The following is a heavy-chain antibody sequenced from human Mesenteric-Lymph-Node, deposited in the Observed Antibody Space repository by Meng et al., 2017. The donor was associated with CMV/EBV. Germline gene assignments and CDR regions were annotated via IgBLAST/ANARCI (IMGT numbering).Heavy chain of an antibody. CDR1: FTFSRYG. CDR2: VSASGIST. D-gene: IGHD4-23*01. J-gene: IGHJ4*02. V-gene: IGHV3-23*01. CDR3: AKDRGDYGGNPGNYYFDN. Sequence: FTFSRYGMSWVRQAPGKGLEWVSGVSASGISTYYADSVKGRFTISRDNSKYTLYLQMNSLRAEDTATYYCAKDRGDYGGNPGNYYFDNWGQGTLVTVSS.